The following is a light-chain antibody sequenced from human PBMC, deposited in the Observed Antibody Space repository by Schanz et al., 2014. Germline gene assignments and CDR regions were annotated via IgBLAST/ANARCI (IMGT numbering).Light chain of an antibody. Sequence: QSALTQPPSASGSPGQSVTISCTGTSSDVGGYNYVSWYQQHPGKAPKLMISEVSKRPSGVPDRFSGSKSGNTASLTVSGLQAEDEADYYCASWHDTLNGVVFGGGTKLTVL. CDR2: EVS. CDR1: SSDVGGYNY. CDR3: ASWHDTLNGVV. V-gene: IGLV2-8*01. J-gene: IGLJ2*01.